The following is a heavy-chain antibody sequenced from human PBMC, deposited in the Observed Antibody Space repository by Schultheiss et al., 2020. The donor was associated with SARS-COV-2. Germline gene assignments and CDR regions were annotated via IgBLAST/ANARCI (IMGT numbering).Heavy chain of an antibody. J-gene: IGHJ4*02. D-gene: IGHD6-13*01. CDR1: GYTFTGYY. Sequence: ASVKVSCKASGYTFTGYYMHWVRQAPGQGLEWMGWISAYNGNTNYAQKFQGRVTMTEDTSTDTAYMELSSLRSDDTAVYFCARDPSIAAAGTPFDYWGQGTLVTVSS. CDR3: ARDPSIAAAGTPFDY. V-gene: IGHV1/OR15-2*02. CDR2: ISAYNGNT.